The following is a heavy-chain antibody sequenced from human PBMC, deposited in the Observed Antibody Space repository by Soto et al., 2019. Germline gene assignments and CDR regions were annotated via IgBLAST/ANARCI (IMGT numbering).Heavy chain of an antibody. CDR3: AKPKVTGTKNYYYYMDV. D-gene: IGHD1-7*01. J-gene: IGHJ6*03. CDR1: GFTFSSYA. Sequence: EVQLLESGGGLVQPGGSLRLSCAASGFTFSSYAMSWVRQAPGKGLEWVSAISGSGGSTYYADSVKGRFTISRDNSKNTLYLQMNSLRAEDTAVDYGAKPKVTGTKNYYYYMDVWGKGTTVTVSS. CDR2: ISGSGGST. V-gene: IGHV3-23*01.